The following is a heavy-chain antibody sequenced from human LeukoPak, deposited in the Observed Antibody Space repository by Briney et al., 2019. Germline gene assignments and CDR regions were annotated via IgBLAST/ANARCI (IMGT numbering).Heavy chain of an antibody. CDR1: GGSFSGYY. CDR3: ARGLFPEANYLRFDY. V-gene: IGHV4-34*01. Sequence: SETLSLTCAVYGGSFSGYYWSWIRQPPGKGLEWIGEINHSGSTNYNPSLKSRVTLSVDTSKNQSSLKLSSVTAADTAVYSCARGLFPEANYLRFDYWGQGTLVTVSS. CDR2: INHSGST. D-gene: IGHD2-21*01. J-gene: IGHJ4*02.